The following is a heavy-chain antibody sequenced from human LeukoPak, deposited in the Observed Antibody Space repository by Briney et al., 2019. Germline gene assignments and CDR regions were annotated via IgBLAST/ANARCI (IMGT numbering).Heavy chain of an antibody. D-gene: IGHD3-3*01. J-gene: IGHJ5*02. CDR1: GFTFSNYV. V-gene: IGHV3-48*01. Sequence: PGGSLRLSCAASGFTFSNYVMSWVRQAPGKGLEWVSYISPSSSSTYYADSVKGRFTISRDNARNSLYLQMNSLSTEDTALYYCARDAASGNNWFDPWGQGTLVTVSS. CDR3: ARDAASGNNWFDP. CDR2: ISPSSSST.